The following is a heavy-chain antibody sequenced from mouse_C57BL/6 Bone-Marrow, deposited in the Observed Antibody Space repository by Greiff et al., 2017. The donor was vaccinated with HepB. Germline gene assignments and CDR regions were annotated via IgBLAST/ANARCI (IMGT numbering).Heavy chain of an antibody. CDR3: TREDTTGVATPYDV. V-gene: IGHV5-9-1*02. Sequence: EVKLMESGEGLVKPGGSLKLSCAASGFTFSSYAMSWVRQTPEKRLEWVAYISSGGDYIYYADTVKGRFTISRDNARNTLYLQMSSLKSEDTAMYYCTREDTTGVATPYDVWGTGTTVTVFS. D-gene: IGHD1-1*01. CDR1: GFTFSSYA. CDR2: ISSGGDYI. J-gene: IGHJ1*03.